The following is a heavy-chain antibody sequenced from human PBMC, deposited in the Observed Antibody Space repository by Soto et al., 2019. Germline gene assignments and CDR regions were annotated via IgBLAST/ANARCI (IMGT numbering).Heavy chain of an antibody. CDR3: ARDHSSSWYLLVKGNPFDY. Sequence: QVQLVESGGGVVQPGRSLRLSCAASGFTFSSYAMHWVRQAPGKGLEWVAVISYDGSNKYYADSVKGRFTISRDNSKNTLYLQMNSLRAEDTAVYYCARDHSSSWYLLVKGNPFDYWGQGTLVTVSS. V-gene: IGHV3-30-3*01. CDR2: ISYDGSNK. D-gene: IGHD6-13*01. CDR1: GFTFSSYA. J-gene: IGHJ4*02.